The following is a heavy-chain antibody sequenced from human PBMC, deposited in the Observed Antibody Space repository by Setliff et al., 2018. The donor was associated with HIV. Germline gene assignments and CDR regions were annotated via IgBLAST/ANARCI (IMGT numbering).Heavy chain of an antibody. Sequence: SETLSLTCTVSGGSISSGSYYWSWIRQPAGKGLEWIGHIYTSGSTNYNPSLKSRVTISVDTSKNQFSLKLNSLTAADTAVYYCARDRSGYCSSTSCPSYYYFYYMDVWGKGTTVTVSS. V-gene: IGHV4-61*09. CDR1: GGSISSGSYY. CDR3: ARDRSGYCSSTSCPSYYYFYYMDV. J-gene: IGHJ6*03. D-gene: IGHD2-2*01. CDR2: IYTSGST.